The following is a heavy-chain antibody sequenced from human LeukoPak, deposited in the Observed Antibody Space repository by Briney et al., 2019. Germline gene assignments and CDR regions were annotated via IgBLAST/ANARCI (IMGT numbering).Heavy chain of an antibody. CDR1: GGSISSYY. Sequence: SETLSLTCTVSGGSISSYYWSWLRQPPGKGLEWIGYIYYSGSTNYNPSLKSRVTISVDTSKNQFSLKLSSVTAADTAVYYCASLVDTEDVNWFDPWGQGTLVTVSS. D-gene: IGHD5-18*01. CDR3: ASLVDTEDVNWFDP. CDR2: IYYSGST. J-gene: IGHJ5*02. V-gene: IGHV4-59*12.